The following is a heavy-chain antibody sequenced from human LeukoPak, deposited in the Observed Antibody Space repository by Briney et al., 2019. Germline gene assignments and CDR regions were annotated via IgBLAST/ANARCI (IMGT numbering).Heavy chain of an antibody. CDR1: GFTFDDYA. Sequence: GGSLRLSCAASGFTFDDYAMHWVRQAPGKGLEWVSGISWNSGSIGYADSVKGRFTISRDNAKNSLYLQVNSLRAEDTALYYCAKGLRLQSLDYWGQGTLVTVSS. CDR2: ISWNSGSI. J-gene: IGHJ4*02. V-gene: IGHV3-9*01. CDR3: AKGLRLQSLDY. D-gene: IGHD4-11*01.